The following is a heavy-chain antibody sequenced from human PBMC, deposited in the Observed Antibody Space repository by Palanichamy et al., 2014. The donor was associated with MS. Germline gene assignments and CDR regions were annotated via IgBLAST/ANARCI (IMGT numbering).Heavy chain of an antibody. CDR1: GLTINSYA. CDR3: ARELSGPYYFDL. CDR2: MSGRSGST. V-gene: IGHV3-23*01. J-gene: IGHJ4*02. Sequence: EVQLLESGGGLVQPGGSLRLSCAASGLTINSYAMSWVRQAPGKGLEWLSGMSGRSGSTYYADSVKGRFTISRDISKNTLSLQMNSLRAEDTAIYYCARELSGPYYFDLWGQGALVTVSS. D-gene: IGHD1-26*01.